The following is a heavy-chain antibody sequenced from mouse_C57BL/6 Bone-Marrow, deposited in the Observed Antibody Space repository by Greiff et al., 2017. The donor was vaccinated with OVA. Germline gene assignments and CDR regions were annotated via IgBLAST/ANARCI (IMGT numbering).Heavy chain of an antibody. D-gene: IGHD2-1*01. Sequence: EVKLVESGEGLVKPGGSLKLSCAASGFTFSSYAMSWVRQTPEKRLEWVAYISSGGDYIYYADTVKGRFTISRDNARNTLYLQMSSLKSEDTAMYYCTRKDGNYYAMDYWGQGTSVTVSS. V-gene: IGHV5-9-1*02. CDR3: TRKDGNYYAMDY. J-gene: IGHJ4*01. CDR1: GFTFSSYA. CDR2: ISSGGDYI.